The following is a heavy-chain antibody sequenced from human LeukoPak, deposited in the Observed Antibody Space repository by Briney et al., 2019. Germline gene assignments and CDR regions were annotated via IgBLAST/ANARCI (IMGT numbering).Heavy chain of an antibody. Sequence: PSETLSLTCTVFGYSLSSVYYWGWIRHPPGKGLASLRSRFQSGSHYYNPSLRSRVTISVGTPKTQSSLKLSSVDAADTAVYYCARVDSFDDWGQGTPVTVSS. CDR1: GYSLSSVYY. CDR3: ARVDSFDD. V-gene: IGHV4-38-2*02. D-gene: IGHD4-11*01. CDR2: RFQSGSH. J-gene: IGHJ4*02.